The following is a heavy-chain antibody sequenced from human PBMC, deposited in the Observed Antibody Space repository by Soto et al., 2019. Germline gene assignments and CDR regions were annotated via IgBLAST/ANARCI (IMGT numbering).Heavy chain of an antibody. D-gene: IGHD3-16*01. CDR1: GYTLTGHG. Sequence: AAVKVSRRGSGYTLTGHGISWVRQAPGQGLEWMGWISSYNVNTNYAQKLQGRVTMTTDKSTITAYIELRSLTSDDTDVYYCASHRLVRDDYVCGLFRHPDYWRQ. CDR2: ISSYNVNT. CDR3: ASHRLVRDDYVCGLFRHPDY. J-gene: IGHJ4*02. V-gene: IGHV1-18*01.